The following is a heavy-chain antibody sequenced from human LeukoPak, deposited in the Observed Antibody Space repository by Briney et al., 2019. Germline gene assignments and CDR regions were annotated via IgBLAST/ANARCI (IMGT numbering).Heavy chain of an antibody. D-gene: IGHD6-19*01. CDR2: ISYDGSNK. Sequence: GGSLRLSCAASGFTFSSYGMHWVRQAPGKGLEWVAVISYDGSNKYHADSVKGRFTISRDNSKNTLFLQMNSLRAEDTAVYYCAKDLYSSGWLINYWGQGTLVTVSS. J-gene: IGHJ4*02. V-gene: IGHV3-30*18. CDR3: AKDLYSSGWLINY. CDR1: GFTFSSYG.